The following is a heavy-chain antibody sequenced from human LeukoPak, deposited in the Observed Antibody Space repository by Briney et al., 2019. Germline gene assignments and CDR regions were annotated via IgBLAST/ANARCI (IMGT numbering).Heavy chain of an antibody. CDR1: GGSISSYY. Sequence: SETLSLTCTVSGGSISSYYWSWIRQPPGKGLEWIGYIYYSGSTNYNPSLKSRVTISVDTSKNQFSLKLSSVTAADTAVYYCATLRRAGAFDIWGQGTMVTVSS. CDR2: IYYSGST. CDR3: ATLRRAGAFDI. V-gene: IGHV4-59*01. J-gene: IGHJ3*02.